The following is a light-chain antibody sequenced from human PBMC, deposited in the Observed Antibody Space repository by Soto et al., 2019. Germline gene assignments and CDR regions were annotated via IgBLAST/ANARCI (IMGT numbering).Light chain of an antibody. CDR1: QSVSSN. CDR3: EQYNNWART. J-gene: IGKJ1*01. Sequence: EIVMTQSPATLSVSQGERATLSCRASQSVSSNLAWYQQKPGQAPRLLIYGASTRATGIPARFSGSGSGPEFTLTISTLQSEDFAVCYCEQYNNWARTFGHGTKVEFK. CDR2: GAS. V-gene: IGKV3-15*01.